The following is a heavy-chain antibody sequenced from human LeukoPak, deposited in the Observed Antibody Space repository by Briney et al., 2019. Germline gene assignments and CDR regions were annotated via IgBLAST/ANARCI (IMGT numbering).Heavy chain of an antibody. D-gene: IGHD1-26*01. CDR1: GGSISSHY. V-gene: IGHV4-59*11. Sequence: SETLSLTCTVSGGSISSHYWSWIRQPPGKGLEWIGYIYYSGSTNYNPSLKSRVTISVDTSKNQFSLKLSSVTAADTAMYYCARGRYGGSYYTNHPFDYWGQGTLVTVSS. CDR3: ARGRYGGSYYTNHPFDY. CDR2: IYYSGST. J-gene: IGHJ4*02.